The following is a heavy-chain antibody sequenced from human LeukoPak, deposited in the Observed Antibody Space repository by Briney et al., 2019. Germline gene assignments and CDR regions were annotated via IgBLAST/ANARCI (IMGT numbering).Heavy chain of an antibody. D-gene: IGHD5-18*01. CDR3: ASSGYSYGQYYYYMDV. J-gene: IGHJ6*03. CDR1: GGSFSGYY. Sequence: SETLSLTCAVYGGSFSGYYWSWIRQPPGKGLEWIGEINHSGSTNYNPSLKSRVTISVDTSKNQFSLKLSSVTAADTAVYYCASSGYSYGQYYYYMDVWGKGTTVTVSS. V-gene: IGHV4-34*01. CDR2: INHSGST.